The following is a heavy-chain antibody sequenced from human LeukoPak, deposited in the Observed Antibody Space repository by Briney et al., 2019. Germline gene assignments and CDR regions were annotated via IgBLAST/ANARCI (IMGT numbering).Heavy chain of an antibody. CDR3: VRGDDYGDFKN. Sequence: PSETLSLTCTVSGGSISSYYWSWIRQPPGKGLEWIGYIYYSGSTNYNPSLKSRVTISVETSKNQFSLKLISVTAADTAVYYCVRGDDYGDFKNWGQGTLVTVSS. D-gene: IGHD4-17*01. CDR2: IYYSGST. J-gene: IGHJ1*01. V-gene: IGHV4-59*12. CDR1: GGSISSYY.